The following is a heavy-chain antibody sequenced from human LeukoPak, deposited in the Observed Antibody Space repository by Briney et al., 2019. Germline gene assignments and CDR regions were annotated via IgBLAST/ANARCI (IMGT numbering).Heavy chain of an antibody. J-gene: IGHJ4*02. V-gene: IGHV5-51*01. CDR2: IYPGDSDT. CDR1: GYSFSNYW. Sequence: GESLKISCKGSGYSFSNYWIGWVRQMPGKGLEWMGIIYPGDSDTRYSPSFQGQVAISVDESINTAYLQWSSLEASDTAMYYCARQYGRPFDYWGQGTLVTVSS. CDR3: ARQYGRPFDY. D-gene: IGHD4-17*01.